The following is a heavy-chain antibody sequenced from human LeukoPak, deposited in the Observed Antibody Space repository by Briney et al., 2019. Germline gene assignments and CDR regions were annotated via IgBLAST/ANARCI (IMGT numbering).Heavy chain of an antibody. CDR2: ISSGSSYI. CDR1: GFTFSSYS. CDR3: ARYYCSGGSCYSEPYYMDV. J-gene: IGHJ6*03. Sequence: GGSLRLSCAASGFTFSSYSMNWVRQAPGKGLEWVSSISSGSSYIFYADSVKGRFTISRDNAKNSLYLQMNSLRAEDTALYYCARYYCSGGSCYSEPYYMDVWGKGTTVTVSS. V-gene: IGHV3-21*04. D-gene: IGHD2-15*01.